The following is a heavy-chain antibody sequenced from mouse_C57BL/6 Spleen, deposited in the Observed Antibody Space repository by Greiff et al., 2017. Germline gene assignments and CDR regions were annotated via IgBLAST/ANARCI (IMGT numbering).Heavy chain of an antibody. CDR1: GYAFSSYW. CDR3: ARKGSTVVAPSYYLDY. V-gene: IGHV1-80*01. D-gene: IGHD1-1*01. CDR2: IYPGDGDT. Sequence: QVQLQQSGAELVKPGASVKISCKASGYAFSSYWMNWVKQRPGKGLEWIGQIYPGDGDTNYNGKFKGKATLTADKSSSTAYMQLSSLTSEDAAVYFCARKGSTVVAPSYYLDYWGQGTTLTVS. J-gene: IGHJ2*01.